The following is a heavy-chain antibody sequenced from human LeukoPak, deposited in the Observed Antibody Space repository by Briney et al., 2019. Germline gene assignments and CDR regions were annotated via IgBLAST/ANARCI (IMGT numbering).Heavy chain of an antibody. CDR1: GFTFSSYR. J-gene: IGHJ4*02. CDR3: ARGAGALDY. D-gene: IGHD1-26*01. CDR2: INSDGSST. Sequence: GGSLRLSCAASGFTFSSYRMHWVRQAPEKGLVWVSQINSDGSSTTYANSVKGRFTISRDNAKNTLYLQMNSLRDEDTAVYYCARGAGALDYWGQGILVTVSS. V-gene: IGHV3-74*01.